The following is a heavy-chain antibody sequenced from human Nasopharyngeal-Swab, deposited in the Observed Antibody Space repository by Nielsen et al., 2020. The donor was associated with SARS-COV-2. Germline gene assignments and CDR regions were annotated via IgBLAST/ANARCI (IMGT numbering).Heavy chain of an antibody. Sequence: WIRQPPGKGLEWIGSIYYSGSTNYNPSLKSRVTISVDKSKNQFSLKLSSVTAADTAVYYCARVSENCSGGSCGADVRYFDLWGRGTLVTVSS. V-gene: IGHV4-39*07. D-gene: IGHD2-15*01. CDR2: IYYSGST. J-gene: IGHJ2*01. CDR3: ARVSENCSGGSCGADVRYFDL.